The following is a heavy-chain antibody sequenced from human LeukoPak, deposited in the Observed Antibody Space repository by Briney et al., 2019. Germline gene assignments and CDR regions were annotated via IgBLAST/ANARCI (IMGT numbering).Heavy chain of an antibody. CDR2: FDPEDGET. V-gene: IGHV1-24*01. D-gene: IGHD3-10*01. J-gene: IGHJ3*02. CDR1: GYTLTELS. Sequence: ASVKVSCKVSGYTLTELSMHWVRQPPGKGLEWMGGFDPEDGETIYAQKFQGRVTMTEDTSTDTAYMELSSLRSEDTAVYYCATDYGSGSYYHDAFDIWGQGTMVTVSS. CDR3: ATDYGSGSYYHDAFDI.